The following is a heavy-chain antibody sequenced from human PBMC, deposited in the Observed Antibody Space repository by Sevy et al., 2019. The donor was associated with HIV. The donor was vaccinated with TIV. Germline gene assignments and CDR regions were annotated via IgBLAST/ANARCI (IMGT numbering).Heavy chain of an antibody. CDR1: GFTFSRYS. V-gene: IGHV3-48*02. CDR2: IRSSASTT. CDR3: AKDGRYSSSWVHS. D-gene: IGHD6-13*01. Sequence: GGSLRLSCAASGFTFSRYSMNWVRQAPGKGLEWVSYIRSSASTTYYADSVKGRFTMSRDNAKSSLYLQMNSLRDEDTAMYYCAKDGRYSSSWVHSWGQGTLVTVSS. J-gene: IGHJ4*02.